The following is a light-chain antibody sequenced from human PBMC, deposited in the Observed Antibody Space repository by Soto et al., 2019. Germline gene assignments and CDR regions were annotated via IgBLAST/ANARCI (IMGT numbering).Light chain of an antibody. CDR3: MLGTLRPPT. V-gene: IGKV2-30*01. CDR1: QTLVYSDVNTF. CDR2: KFS. Sequence: DVVMTQSPLSLPVTVGQPASISCRSSQTLVYSDVNTFLNWSQQRPGQSPRRLIYKFSNRDCGVPDRFSGSGSGTVLTLKISRLEAEGVRIYSSMLGTLRPPTCGQGTKVDI. J-gene: IGKJ1*01.